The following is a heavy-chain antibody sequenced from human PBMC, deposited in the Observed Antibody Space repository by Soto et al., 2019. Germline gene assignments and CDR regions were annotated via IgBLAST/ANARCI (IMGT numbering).Heavy chain of an antibody. CDR1: GGSVSSGGYY. Sequence: SETLALACTVSGGSVSSGGYYWNWILQPPGKGLEWIRYMFTGGITNYNPSLKSRVTISVDTSKNPFSPKLSSVTAADTAVYYCARGSRNSYGPNYFDYWGQGTRVTVS. CDR2: MFTGGIT. D-gene: IGHD1-26*01. J-gene: IGHJ4*02. V-gene: IGHV4-61*08. CDR3: ARGSRNSYGPNYFDY.